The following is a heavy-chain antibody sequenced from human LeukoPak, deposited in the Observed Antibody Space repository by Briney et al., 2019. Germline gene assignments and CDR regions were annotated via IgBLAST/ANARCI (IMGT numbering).Heavy chain of an antibody. D-gene: IGHD3-10*01. V-gene: IGHV3-53*01. CDR3: ARGGFGPSDALDI. CDR1: GFSVSIKY. CDR2: LYSSGTT. J-gene: IGHJ3*02. Sequence: GGSLRLSCAASGFSVSIKYMNWVRQAPGKGLEWVSILYSSGTTYYANSVKGRFTISRDNSENKLFLQMNSLRAEDTAVCYCARGGFGPSDALDIWGQGTMVTVSS.